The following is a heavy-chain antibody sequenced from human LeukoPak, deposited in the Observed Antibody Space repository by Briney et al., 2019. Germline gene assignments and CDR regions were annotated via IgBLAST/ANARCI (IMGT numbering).Heavy chain of an antibody. V-gene: IGHV3-13*01. CDR3: ASGGRGSSWFGS. Sequence: PGGSLRLSCAASGFTFKSYDMHWVRQAAGEGPEWVSAINTAGDTYYQGSVKGRFTISRENAKNSLYLQMNSLRAGDTAVYYCASGGRGSSWFGSWGQGTLVTVSS. J-gene: IGHJ4*02. CDR2: INTAGDT. CDR1: GFTFKSYD. D-gene: IGHD6-13*01.